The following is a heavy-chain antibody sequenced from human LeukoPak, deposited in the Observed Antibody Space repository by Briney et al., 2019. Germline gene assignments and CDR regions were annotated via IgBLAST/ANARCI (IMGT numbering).Heavy chain of an antibody. Sequence: SETLSLTCTASGDSFSRRSSYWGWPRQPPGKGLEWIGSISYSGSTSYNPSLKSRVTISVDTSKNQFSLKLSSVTAADTAVYYCARGQGRYYYYYMDVWGKGTTVTVSS. CDR2: ISYSGST. V-gene: IGHV4-39*07. CDR1: GDSFSRRSSY. J-gene: IGHJ6*03. CDR3: ARGQGRYYYYYMDV.